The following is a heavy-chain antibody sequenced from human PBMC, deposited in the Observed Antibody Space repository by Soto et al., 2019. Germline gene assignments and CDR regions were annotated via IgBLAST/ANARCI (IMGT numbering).Heavy chain of an antibody. CDR2: IYYSGST. J-gene: IGHJ4*02. CDR1: GGSISSYY. D-gene: IGHD3-3*01. V-gene: IGHV4-59*01. Sequence: PSETLSLTCTVSGGSISSYYWSWIRQPPGKGLEWIGYIYYSGSTNYNPSLKSRVTISVDTSKNQFSLKLSSVAAADTAVYYCARIPDSWSGSSSFDYWGQGTLVTVSS. CDR3: ARIPDSWSGSSSFDY.